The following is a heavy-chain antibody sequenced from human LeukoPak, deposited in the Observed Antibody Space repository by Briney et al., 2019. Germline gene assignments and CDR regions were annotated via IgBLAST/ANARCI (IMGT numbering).Heavy chain of an antibody. J-gene: IGHJ5*02. CDR2: FDPEDGET. V-gene: IGHV1-24*01. CDR1: GHTLTELS. D-gene: IGHD6-13*01. Sequence: ASVKVSCKVSGHTLTELSMHWVRQAPGKGLEWMGGFDPEDGETIYAQKFQGRVTMTEDTSTDTAYMELSSLRSEDTAVYYCATIAAAGTGWFDPWGQGTLVTVSS. CDR3: ATIAAAGTGWFDP.